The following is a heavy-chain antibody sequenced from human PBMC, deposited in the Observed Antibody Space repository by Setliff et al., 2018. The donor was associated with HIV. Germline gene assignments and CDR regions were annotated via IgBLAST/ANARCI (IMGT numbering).Heavy chain of an antibody. V-gene: IGHV4-31*02. CDR1: GASISSGGYY. J-gene: IGHJ3*01. CDR2: ILDSGST. Sequence: SETMSLTCTVSGASISSGGYYWNWIRQLPGKGLEWIGYILDSGSTYYNPSLRGRLSMSIDTSANQFSVELTSVTAADTALYFCARVPNWGSAPFAYDVWGLGTMVTVSS. D-gene: IGHD7-27*01. CDR3: ARVPNWGSAPFAYDV.